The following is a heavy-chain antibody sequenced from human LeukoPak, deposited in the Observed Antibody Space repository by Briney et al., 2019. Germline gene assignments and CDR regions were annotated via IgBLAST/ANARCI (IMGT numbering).Heavy chain of an antibody. V-gene: IGHV3-48*01. D-gene: IGHD3-3*01. J-gene: IGHJ3*02. CDR1: GFTFSSDS. CDR2: ISSSSSTI. CDR3: ARGSKLGDFRSGYYTVDAFDI. Sequence: QTGGSVRLSCAASGFTFSSDSMNWARQAPGKGLEWVSYISSSSSTIYYADSVKGRFTISRDNAKNSLYLQMNRLRAEDTAVYYCARGSKLGDFRSGYYTVDAFDIWGQGTMVTVSS.